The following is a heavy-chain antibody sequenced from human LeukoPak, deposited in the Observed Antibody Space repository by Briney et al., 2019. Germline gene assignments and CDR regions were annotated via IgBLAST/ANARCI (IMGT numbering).Heavy chain of an antibody. CDR2: ISAYNGNT. Sequence: ASVKVSCKASGYTFTSYGISWVRQAPGQGLERMGWISAYNGNTNYAQKLQGRVTMTTDTSTSTAYMELRSPRSDDTAVYYCARVWYYDSSGHFDYWGQGTLVTVSS. CDR3: ARVWYYDSSGHFDY. V-gene: IGHV1-18*01. D-gene: IGHD3-22*01. J-gene: IGHJ4*02. CDR1: GYTFTSYG.